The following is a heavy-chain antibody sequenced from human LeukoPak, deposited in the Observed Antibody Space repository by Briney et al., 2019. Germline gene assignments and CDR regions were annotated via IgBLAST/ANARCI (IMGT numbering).Heavy chain of an antibody. CDR2: IYHSGST. CDR3: ARAGSSSWYTTSYYYYYYMDV. J-gene: IGHJ6*03. D-gene: IGHD6-13*01. V-gene: IGHV4-38-2*02. Sequence: PSETLSLTCTVSGYSISSGYYWGWIRQPPGKGLEWIGSIYHSGSTYYNPSLKSRATISVDTSKNQFSLKLSSVTAADTAVYYCARAGSSSWYTTSYYYYYYMDVWGKGTTVTVSS. CDR1: GYSISSGYY.